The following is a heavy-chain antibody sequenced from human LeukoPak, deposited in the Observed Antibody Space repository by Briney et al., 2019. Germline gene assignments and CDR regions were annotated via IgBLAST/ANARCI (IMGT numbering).Heavy chain of an antibody. J-gene: IGHJ4*02. CDR1: GFTFSSYA. V-gene: IGHV3-23*01. CDR3: AKAVKMAYSSSWYFDY. Sequence: GGSLRLSYAASGFTFSSYAMSWVRQAPGKGLEWVSAISGSGGSTYYADSVKGRFTISRDNSKNTLYLQMNSLRAEDTAVYYCAKAVKMAYSSSWYFDYWGQGTLVTVSS. CDR2: ISGSGGST. D-gene: IGHD6-13*01.